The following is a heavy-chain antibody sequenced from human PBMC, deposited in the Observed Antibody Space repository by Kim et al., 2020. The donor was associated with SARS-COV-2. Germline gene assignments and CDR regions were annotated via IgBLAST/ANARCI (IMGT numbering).Heavy chain of an antibody. Sequence: GGSLRLSCVASGFTFSRYDMTWVRQAPGKGLEWVSTIRRGGDNTYYADSVRGRFTFSRGNSRNMLFLQMNSLRAEDTAVYYCTQGSWCDNWGQGTLVTVS. CDR1: GFTFSRYD. CDR3: TQGSWCDN. D-gene: IGHD6-13*01. CDR2: IRRGGDNT. V-gene: IGHV3-23*01. J-gene: IGHJ4*02.